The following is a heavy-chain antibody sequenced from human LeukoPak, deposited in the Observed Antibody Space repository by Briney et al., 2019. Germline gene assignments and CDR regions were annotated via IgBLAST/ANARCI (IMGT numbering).Heavy chain of an antibody. J-gene: IGHJ3*02. CDR1: GFTFSSYS. V-gene: IGHV3-21*01. CDR3: ARESGNWNAFDI. Sequence: PGGSLRLSCAASGFTFSSYSMNWVRQAPGKGLEWVSSISSSSSYIYYADSVKGRFTISRDNAKNSLYLQMNSLRAEDTAVYYCARESGNWNAFDIWGQGTMVTVSS. CDR2: ISSSSSYI. D-gene: IGHD1-1*01.